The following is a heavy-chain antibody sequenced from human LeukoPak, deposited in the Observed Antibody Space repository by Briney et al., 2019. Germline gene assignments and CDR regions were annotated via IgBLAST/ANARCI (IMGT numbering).Heavy chain of an antibody. CDR3: ARDVGKGMCGGDCFHAFDI. D-gene: IGHD2-21*01. J-gene: IGHJ3*02. Sequence: PSQTLSLTCTVSGGSISSGGYYWSWIRQPPGKGLEWIGYIYHSGSTYYNPSLKSRVTISVDRSKNQFSLKLSSVTAADTAVYYCARDVGKGMCGGDCFHAFDIWGQGTMVTVSS. CDR2: IYHSGST. CDR1: GGSISSGGYY. V-gene: IGHV4-30-2*01.